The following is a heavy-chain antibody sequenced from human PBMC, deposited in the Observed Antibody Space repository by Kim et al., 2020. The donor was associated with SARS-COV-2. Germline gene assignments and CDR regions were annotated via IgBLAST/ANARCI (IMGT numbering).Heavy chain of an antibody. Sequence: SETLSLTCTVSGGSISSYYWSWIRQPPGKGLEWIGYIYYSGSTNYNPSLKSRVTISVDTSKNQFSLKLSSVTAADTAVYYCARGRYSSSWYPNDAFDIWG. CDR3: ARGRYSSSWYPNDAFDI. CDR2: IYYSGST. V-gene: IGHV4-59*01. CDR1: GGSISSYY. D-gene: IGHD6-13*01. J-gene: IGHJ3*02.